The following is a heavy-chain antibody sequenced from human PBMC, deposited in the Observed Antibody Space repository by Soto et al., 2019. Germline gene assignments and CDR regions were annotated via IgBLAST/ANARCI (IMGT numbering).Heavy chain of an antibody. J-gene: IGHJ6*02. V-gene: IGHV1-69*12. CDR2: IIPIFGTA. CDR3: ARHVWFDWDSSTDPYYYGMDV. CDR1: GGTFSSYA. D-gene: IGHD3-9*01. Sequence: QVQLVQSGAEVKKPGSSVKVSCKASGGTFSSYAISWVRQAPGQGLEWMGGIIPIFGTANYAQKFQGRVTITADESTSTANMELSSLRSEDTAVYYCARHVWFDWDSSTDPYYYGMDVWGQGTTVTVSS.